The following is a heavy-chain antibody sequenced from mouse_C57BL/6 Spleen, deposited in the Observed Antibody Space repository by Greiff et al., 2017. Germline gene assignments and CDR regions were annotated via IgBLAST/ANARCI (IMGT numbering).Heavy chain of an antibody. D-gene: IGHD2-4*01. V-gene: IGHV1-69*01. CDR2: IDPSDSYT. CDR3: ARGGDYVPFAY. J-gene: IGHJ3*01. CDR1: GYTFTSYW. Sequence: VQLQQPGAELVMPGASVKLSCKASGYTFTSYWMHWVKQRPGQGLEWIGEIDPSDSYTNYHQKFKGKSTLTVDKSSSPAYMQLSSLTSEDSAVYYCARGGDYVPFAYWGQGTLVTVSA.